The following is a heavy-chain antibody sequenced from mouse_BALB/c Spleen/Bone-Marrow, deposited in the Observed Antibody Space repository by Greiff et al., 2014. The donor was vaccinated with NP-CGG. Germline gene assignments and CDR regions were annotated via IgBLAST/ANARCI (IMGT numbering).Heavy chain of an antibody. D-gene: IGHD2-4*01. CDR1: GFNIKDYY. V-gene: IGHV14-4*02. CDR2: IDPENGDT. CDR3: NARGDYDFDYFDY. Sequence: VQLKQSGAGLVRSGASVKLSCTASGFNIKDYYMHWVKQRPEQGLEWIGWIDPENGDTEYAPKFQGKATMTADTSSNTAYLQLSSLTSEDTAVYYCNARGDYDFDYFDYWGQGTTLTVSS. J-gene: IGHJ2*01.